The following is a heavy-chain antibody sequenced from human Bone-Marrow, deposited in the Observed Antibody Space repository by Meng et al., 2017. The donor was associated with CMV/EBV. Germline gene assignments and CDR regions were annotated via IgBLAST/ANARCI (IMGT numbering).Heavy chain of an antibody. CDR3: TRGAFDY. V-gene: IGHV3-30*19. J-gene: IGHJ4*02. Sequence: GESLKISCAASGFTFSSYGMHWVRQAPGKGLEWVAVISYDGSNKYYGDSVKGRFTISRDNSKNTLYLQMNSLRAEDMAVYYCTRGAFDYWGQGTLVTVSS. CDR1: GFTFSSYG. CDR2: ISYDGSNK.